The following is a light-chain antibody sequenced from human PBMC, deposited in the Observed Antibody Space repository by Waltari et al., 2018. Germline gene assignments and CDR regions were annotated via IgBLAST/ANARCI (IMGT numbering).Light chain of an antibody. CDR3: QAWDPTSHVT. Sequence: SYELTQPPSVSVSPGQTASIPCSGDGLGNKYVSWFQQRPGQSPVLVIYEDAKWPSGVPARISGSNSENMATLTISGTQATDEADYYCQAWDPTSHVTFGGGTKLTVL. J-gene: IGLJ2*01. CDR1: GLGNKY. CDR2: EDA. V-gene: IGLV3-1*01.